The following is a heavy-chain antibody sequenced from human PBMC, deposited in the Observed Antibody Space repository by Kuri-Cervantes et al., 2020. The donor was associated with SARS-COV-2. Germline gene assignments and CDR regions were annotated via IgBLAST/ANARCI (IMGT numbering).Heavy chain of an antibody. J-gene: IGHJ4*02. Sequence: ESLKISCTVSGGSISSSSYYWGWIRQPPGKGLEWIGSIYYSGSTNYNPSLKSRVTISVDTSKNQFSLKLSSVTAADTAVYYCARMYYDFWSGYYKYYFDYWGQGTLVTVSS. CDR3: ARMYYDFWSGYYKYYFDY. CDR1: GGSISSSSYY. CDR2: IYYSGST. D-gene: IGHD3-3*01. V-gene: IGHV4-39*07.